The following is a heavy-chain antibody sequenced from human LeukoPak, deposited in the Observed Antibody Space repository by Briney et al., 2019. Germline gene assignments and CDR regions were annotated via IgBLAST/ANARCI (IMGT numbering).Heavy chain of an antibody. D-gene: IGHD2-2*01. CDR3: ARDRRYCSSISCYGVCDY. CDR1: GFTFSSYA. CDR2: ISGSGGST. J-gene: IGHJ4*02. Sequence: GGSLRLSCAASGFTFSSYAMSWVRQAPGKGLEWVSAISGSGGSTYYADSVKGRFTIPRDNSKNTLYLQMSSLRAEDTAVYYCARDRRYCSSISCYGVCDYWGQGTLVTVSS. V-gene: IGHV3-23*01.